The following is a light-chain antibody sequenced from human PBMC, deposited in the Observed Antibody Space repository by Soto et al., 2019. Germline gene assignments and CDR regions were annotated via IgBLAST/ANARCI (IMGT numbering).Light chain of an antibody. CDR3: MQGIQLPLT. CDR1: QSLLHITGETF. J-gene: IGKJ4*01. Sequence: DVVMTQTPLSLSVAHGQPASISCKSSQSLLHITGETFLFWYLQKPGQSPQLLIYEVSTRVSGVPDRFSGSGSGTDFTLEISWVEAEDVGGYYCMQGIQLPLTVGGGTKVAIK. CDR2: EVS. V-gene: IGKV2-29*03.